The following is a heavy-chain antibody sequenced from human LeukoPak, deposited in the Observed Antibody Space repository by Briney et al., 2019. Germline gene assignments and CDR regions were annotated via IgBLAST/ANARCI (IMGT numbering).Heavy chain of an antibody. CDR2: FYSGGST. D-gene: IGHD3-16*01. Sequence: GGSLRLSCAASGFTVSSNYMSWVRQAPGKGLEWVSVFYSGGSTYYADSVKGRFTTSRDNSKNTLYLQMNSLRAEDTAVYYCARLPGGAFDIWGQGTMVTVSS. CDR3: ARLPGGAFDI. J-gene: IGHJ3*02. V-gene: IGHV3-66*04. CDR1: GFTVSSNY.